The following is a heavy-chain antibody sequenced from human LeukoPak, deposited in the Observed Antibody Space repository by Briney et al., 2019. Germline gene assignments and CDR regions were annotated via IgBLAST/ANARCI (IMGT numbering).Heavy chain of an antibody. D-gene: IGHD5-18*01. Sequence: GASVKVSCKASGYTFTSYGISWVRQAPGQGLEWMGWISAYNGNTNYAQKLQGRVTMTTDTSTSTAYMELRSLRSDDTAVYYCARGLRYWGDTAMVTFYWGQGTLVTVSS. CDR3: ARGLRYWGDTAMVTFY. J-gene: IGHJ4*02. V-gene: IGHV1-18*01. CDR1: GYTFTSYG. CDR2: ISAYNGNT.